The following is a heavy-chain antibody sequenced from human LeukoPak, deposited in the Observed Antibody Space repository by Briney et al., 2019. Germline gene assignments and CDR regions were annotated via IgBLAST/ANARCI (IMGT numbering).Heavy chain of an antibody. CDR3: AKDLRTYGSGIYRLPTVIFNY. J-gene: IGHJ4*02. V-gene: IGHV3-23*01. CDR2: IIATGDST. D-gene: IGHD3-10*01. Sequence: GGSLRLSCAASGFSFSTYAMSWVRQAPGKGLEWVSSIIATGDSTYYADSVKGRFTISRDNSKNTLYLQMNSLRAEDTAIYYCAKDLRTYGSGIYRLPTVIFNYWGQGTLATVSS. CDR1: GFSFSTYA.